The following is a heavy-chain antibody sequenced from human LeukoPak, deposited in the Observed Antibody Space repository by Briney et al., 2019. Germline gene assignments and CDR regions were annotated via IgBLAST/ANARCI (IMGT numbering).Heavy chain of an antibody. J-gene: IGHJ4*02. CDR3: ARGILWLDPSAPDY. V-gene: IGHV3-30*03. CDR1: GFTFSSYG. CDR2: ISYDGSNK. D-gene: IGHD6-19*01. Sequence: PGGSLRLSCAASGFTFSSYGMHWVRQAPGKGLEWVAVISYDGSNKYYADSVKGRFTISRDNSKNTLYLQMNSLRAEDTAVYYCARGILWLDPSAPDYWGQGTLVTVSS.